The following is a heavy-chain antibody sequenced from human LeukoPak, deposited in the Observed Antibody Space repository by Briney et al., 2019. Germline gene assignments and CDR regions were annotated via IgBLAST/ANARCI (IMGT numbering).Heavy chain of an antibody. CDR3: ARDPYYDSSLDAIDI. Sequence: SVKVSRKASVGTFSSYAPSWVRQAPAQGLEWMGGIIPIFGTAHYAQKFQGRVTITADKSTSTAYMELSSRRSEDTAVYYCARDPYYDSSLDAIDIWGQRAMVTVSS. D-gene: IGHD3-22*01. J-gene: IGHJ3*02. CDR1: VGTFSSYA. V-gene: IGHV1-69*06. CDR2: IIPIFGTA.